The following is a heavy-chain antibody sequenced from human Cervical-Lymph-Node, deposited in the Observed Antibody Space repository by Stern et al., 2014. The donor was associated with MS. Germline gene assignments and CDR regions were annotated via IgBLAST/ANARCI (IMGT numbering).Heavy chain of an antibody. CDR2: LEGDGDK. D-gene: IGHD2-21*01. CDR3: VRAREGYYFDY. CDR1: GFSLSTTGMC. Sequence: QVTLKESGPALVNPTQTLTLPCTFSGFSLSTTGMCLSWLRQPPGKALECLAQLEGDGDKYATTGLKTRLTISKDTSKNQVVLTMTNMAPLDTATYFCVRAREGYYFDYGGQGIPVTVSS. V-gene: IGHV2-70*01. J-gene: IGHJ4*02.